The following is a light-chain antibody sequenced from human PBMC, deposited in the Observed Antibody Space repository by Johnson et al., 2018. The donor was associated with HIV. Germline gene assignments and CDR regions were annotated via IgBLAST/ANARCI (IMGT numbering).Light chain of an antibody. CDR2: ENN. J-gene: IGLJ1*01. V-gene: IGLV1-51*02. Sequence: QSVLTQPPSVSAAPGQKVTISCSGSSSNIGNNYVSWYQQLPGTAPKLLIYENNKRPSGIPDLFSGSKSGTSATLGITGLQTGDEADYYCGTWDSSLKVSGTGTKVTVL. CDR1: SSNIGNNY. CDR3: GTWDSSLKV.